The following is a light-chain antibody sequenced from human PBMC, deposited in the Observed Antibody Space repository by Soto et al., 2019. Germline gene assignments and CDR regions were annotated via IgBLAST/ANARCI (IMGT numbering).Light chain of an antibody. Sequence: IGLPQYHGTLSLSPGERATLSCRSSQSVSSSYLAWYQQKPGQAPRLLIYGASSRATGIPARFSGSGSGTDFTLTISSLQPDDFATYYCQQYNSYSEAFGQGTKVDIK. J-gene: IGKJ1*01. CDR3: QQYNSYSEA. V-gene: IGKV3-20*01. CDR2: GAS. CDR1: QSVSSSY.